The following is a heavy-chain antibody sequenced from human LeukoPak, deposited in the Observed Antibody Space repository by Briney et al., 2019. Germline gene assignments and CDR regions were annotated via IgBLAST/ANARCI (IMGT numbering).Heavy chain of an antibody. J-gene: IGHJ3*02. V-gene: IGHV4-30-4*08. D-gene: IGHD3-10*01. CDR1: GGSISSGDYY. CDR2: IYYSGST. Sequence: PSETLSLTCTVSGGSISSGDYYWSWIRQPPGKGLEWNGYIYYSGSTYYNPSLKSRVTISVDTSKNQFSLKLSSVTAADTAVYYCASKLLWFGEDAFDIWGQGTMVTVSS. CDR3: ASKLLWFGEDAFDI.